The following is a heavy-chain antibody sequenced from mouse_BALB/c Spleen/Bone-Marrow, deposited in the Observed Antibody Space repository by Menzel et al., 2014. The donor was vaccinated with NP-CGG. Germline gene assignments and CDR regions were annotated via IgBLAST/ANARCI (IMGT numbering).Heavy chain of an antibody. J-gene: IGHJ1*03. CDR3: ARRDYGYFDV. V-gene: IGHV5-9-3*01. CDR2: ISSGGSYT. Sequence: EVQLQQSGGGLVEPGGSLKLSCAASGFTFSSYAMSWVRQTPEKRLEWVATISSGGSYTYYPDSVKGRFTISGDNAKNTLYLQMSSLRSEDTAMYYCARRDYGYFDVWGTGTTVTVSS. CDR1: GFTFSSYA.